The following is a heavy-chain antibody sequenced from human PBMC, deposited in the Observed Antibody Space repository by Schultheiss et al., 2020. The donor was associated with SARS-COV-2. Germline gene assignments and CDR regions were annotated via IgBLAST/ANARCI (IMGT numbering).Heavy chain of an antibody. V-gene: IGHV2-26*01. D-gene: IGHD2-8*01. Sequence: ETLSLTCTVSGGSISSSSYYWGWIRQPPGKGLEWLAHIFSNDEKSYTTSLKSRLTISKDTSKSQVVLTMTNMDPVDTATYYCALTKGFCTPDFCYSPGPLEYWGHGIMVTVSS. J-gene: IGHJ4*01. CDR3: ALTKGFCTPDFCYSPGPLEY. CDR2: IFSNDEK. CDR1: GGSISSSSYY.